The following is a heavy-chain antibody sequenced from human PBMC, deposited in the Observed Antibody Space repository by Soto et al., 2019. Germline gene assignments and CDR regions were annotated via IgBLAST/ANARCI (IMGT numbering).Heavy chain of an antibody. J-gene: IGHJ4*02. CDR1: GFSLSTSGVG. Sequence: QITLKESGPTLVKPTQTLTLTCTFSGFSLSTSGVGVGWIRQPPGKALEWLALIYWDDDKRYSPSLKSRLTITKDTSKNHVVLTMTNMDPGDTATYDFAQGYDILTGYPFWGQGTLVTVSS. CDR3: AQGYDILTGYPF. CDR2: IYWDDDK. D-gene: IGHD3-9*01. V-gene: IGHV2-5*02.